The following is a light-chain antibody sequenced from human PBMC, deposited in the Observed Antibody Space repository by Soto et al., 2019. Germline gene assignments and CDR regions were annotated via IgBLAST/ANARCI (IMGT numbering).Light chain of an antibody. CDR3: QQYHAWVS. Sequence: DIQMTQSPSTLSASVGDRVSITCRASQSIFNWLAWYQQKPGKAPKLLIYKASSLESGGPSRFSGSGSGTEFTLTSSSLRPDDIATYYCQQYHAWVSFGQGTRLEIK. CDR2: KAS. CDR1: QSIFNW. J-gene: IGKJ5*01. V-gene: IGKV1-5*03.